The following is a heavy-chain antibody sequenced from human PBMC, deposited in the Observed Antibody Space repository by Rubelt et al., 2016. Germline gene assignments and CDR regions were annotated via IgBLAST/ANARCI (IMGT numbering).Heavy chain of an antibody. J-gene: IGHJ5*02. CDR3: AGSPRYDFEDNWFDP. Sequence: QVQLVQSGAEVKKPGASVKVSCKASGYTFTSYGISWVRQAPGQGLEWMGWVSAYHGNTNYAPKLQGRVTMTTDTSTSTGYMELRSLRSEDTAVYYCAGSPRYDFEDNWFDPWGQGTLVTVSS. CDR1: GYTFTSYG. CDR2: VSAYHGNT. V-gene: IGHV1-18*01. D-gene: IGHD3-3*01.